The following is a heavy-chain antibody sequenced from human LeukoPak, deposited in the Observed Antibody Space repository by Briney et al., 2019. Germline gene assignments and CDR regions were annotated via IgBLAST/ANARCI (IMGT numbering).Heavy chain of an antibody. V-gene: IGHV3-21*01. Sequence: GSLRLSCAASGFTFSSYSMNWVRQAPGKGLEWVSSISSISSYIYYADSVKGRFTISRDNAKNSLYLQMNSLRAEDTAVYYCASRIMITFGGVIVDDAFDIWGQGTVVTVSS. CDR3: ASRIMITFGGVIVDDAFDI. CDR2: ISSISSYI. J-gene: IGHJ3*02. D-gene: IGHD3-16*02. CDR1: GFTFSSYS.